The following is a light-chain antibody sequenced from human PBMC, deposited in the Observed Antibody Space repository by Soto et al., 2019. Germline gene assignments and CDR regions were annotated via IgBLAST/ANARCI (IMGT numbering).Light chain of an antibody. CDR2: EVS. CDR1: SSVVGGYDY. CDR3: SSYSISTAYL. V-gene: IGLV2-14*01. Sequence: QSALTQPASVSGSPGQSITISCTGTSSVVGGYDYVSWYQLHPGKAPKLMVFEVSNRPSGVSYRFSGSKSGNTASLTISGLQAEDEADYFCSSYSISTAYLFGTGTKLTVL. J-gene: IGLJ1*01.